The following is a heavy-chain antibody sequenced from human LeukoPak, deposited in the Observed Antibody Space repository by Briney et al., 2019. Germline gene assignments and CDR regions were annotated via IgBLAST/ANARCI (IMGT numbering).Heavy chain of an antibody. CDR3: ARDVSGYYYDSSGYYLGDY. V-gene: IGHV1-2*02. CDR2: INPNSGGT. CDR1: GYTFTVYY. Sequence: ASVKVSCKASGYTFTVYYMHWVRQAPGQGLEWMGWINPNSGGTNYAQKFQGRVTMTRDTSISTAYMELSRLRSDDTAVYYCARDVSGYYYDSSGYYLGDYWGQGTLVTVSS. J-gene: IGHJ4*02. D-gene: IGHD3-22*01.